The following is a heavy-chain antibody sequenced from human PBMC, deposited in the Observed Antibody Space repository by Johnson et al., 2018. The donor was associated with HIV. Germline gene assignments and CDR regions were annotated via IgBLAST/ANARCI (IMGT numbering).Heavy chain of an antibody. J-gene: IGHJ3*02. Sequence: VQLVESGGGVVQPGGSLRLSCAASGFTFDDYGMSWVRQVPGKGLVWVSDINWNGGSTGYADSVKGRFTISRDNAKNSLYLQMNSLRAEDTALYYCARDGPRGSYGAFDIWGQGTMVTVSS. CDR1: GFTFDDYG. CDR2: INWNGGST. D-gene: IGHD1-26*01. CDR3: ARDGPRGSYGAFDI. V-gene: IGHV3-20*04.